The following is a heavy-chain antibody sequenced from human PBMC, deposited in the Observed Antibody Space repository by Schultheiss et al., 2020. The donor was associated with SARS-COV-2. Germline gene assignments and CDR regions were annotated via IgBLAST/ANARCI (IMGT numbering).Heavy chain of an antibody. CDR2: SHCTGSA. Sequence: SETLSLTCAVYGGSFSGYYWSWIRQPPGTGLKWIGESHCTGSANCNPSLKSRVSISLGTSKNQFSLKLSSVTAADTAVYYCARVPYYPGGAFDIWGQGTMVTVSS. V-gene: IGHV4-34*01. CDR1: GGSFSGYY. J-gene: IGHJ3*02. CDR3: ARVPYYPGGAFDI. D-gene: IGHD1-26*01.